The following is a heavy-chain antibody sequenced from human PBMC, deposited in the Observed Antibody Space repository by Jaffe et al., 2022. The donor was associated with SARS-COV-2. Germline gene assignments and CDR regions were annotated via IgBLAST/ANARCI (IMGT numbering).Heavy chain of an antibody. CDR3: ARDGYYYDSSGYATWDAFDI. V-gene: IGHV4-30-2*01. CDR2: IYHSGST. D-gene: IGHD3-22*01. CDR1: GGSISSGGYS. Sequence: QLQLQESGSGLVKPSQTLSLTCAVSGGSISSGGYSWSWIRQPPGKGLEWIGYIYHSGSTYYNPSLKSRVTISVDRSKNQFSLKLSSVTAADTAVYYCARDGYYYDSSGYATWDAFDIWGQGTMVTVSS. J-gene: IGHJ3*02.